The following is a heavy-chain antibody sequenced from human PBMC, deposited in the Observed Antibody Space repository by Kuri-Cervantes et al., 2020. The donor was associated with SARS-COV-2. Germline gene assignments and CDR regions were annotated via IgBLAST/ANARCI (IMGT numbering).Heavy chain of an antibody. V-gene: IGHV3-33*01. CDR1: GFTFSSYG. D-gene: IGHD2-2*02. J-gene: IGHJ4*02. CDR3: ARARDIVVVPAAIVNYFDY. Sequence: GGSLRLSCAASGFTFSSYGMHWVRQAPGKGLEWVAVIWYDGSNKYYADSVKGRFTISRDNSKNTLYLQMNSLRAEDTAVYYCARARDIVVVPAAIVNYFDYWGQGTLVTVSS. CDR2: IWYDGSNK.